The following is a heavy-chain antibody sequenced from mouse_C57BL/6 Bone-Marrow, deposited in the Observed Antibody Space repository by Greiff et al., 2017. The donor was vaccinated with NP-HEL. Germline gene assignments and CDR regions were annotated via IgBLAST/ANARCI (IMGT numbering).Heavy chain of an antibody. CDR1: GYTFTSYW. D-gene: IGHD1-1*01. J-gene: IGHJ2*01. CDR2: IDPSDSYP. V-gene: IGHV1-50*01. CDR3: AREAITTVVAPDY. Sequence: QVQLQQPGAELVKPGASVKLSCKASGYTFTSYWMQWVKQRPGQGLEWIGEIDPSDSYPNYNQKFKGKATLTVDTSSSTAYMQLSSLTSEDSAVYYCAREAITTVVAPDYWGQGTTLTVSS.